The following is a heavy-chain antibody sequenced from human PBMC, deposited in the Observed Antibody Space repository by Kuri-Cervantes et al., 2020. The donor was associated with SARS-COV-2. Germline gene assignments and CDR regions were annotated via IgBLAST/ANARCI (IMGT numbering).Heavy chain of an antibody. D-gene: IGHD2-21*01. J-gene: IGHJ4*02. V-gene: IGHV1-46*01. Sequence: ASVKVSCKASGYTFTSFYLHWLRQAPGQGLEWMAVISPIVGDTTYAQRFRDRVSVTKDTSTSTVYMELSSLTSEDTAIYYCYCAPKEGFDSWGQGTLVTVSS. CDR2: ISPIVGDT. CDR1: GYTFTSFY. CDR3: YCAPKEGFDS.